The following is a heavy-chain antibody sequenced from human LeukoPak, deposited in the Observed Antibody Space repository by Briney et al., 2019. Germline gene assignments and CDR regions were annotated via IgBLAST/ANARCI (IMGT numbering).Heavy chain of an antibody. Sequence: PSETLSLTCTVSGYSISSGYYWGWIRPPPGKGLEWIGSIYHSVSTYYNPSLKSRVTISVDTSKNQFSLKLSSVTAADTAVYYCARDRCRSTSCYTPDNWFDPWGQGTLVTVSS. V-gene: IGHV4-38-2*02. CDR2: IYHSVST. J-gene: IGHJ5*02. CDR1: GYSISSGYY. D-gene: IGHD2-2*02. CDR3: ARDRCRSTSCYTPDNWFDP.